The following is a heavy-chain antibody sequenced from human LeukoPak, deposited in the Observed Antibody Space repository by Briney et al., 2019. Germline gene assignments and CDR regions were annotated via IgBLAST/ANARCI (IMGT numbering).Heavy chain of an antibody. D-gene: IGHD3-22*01. CDR1: GFXFSSYS. CDR3: ARSDPQYYYDSSGYSYPLEFFQH. V-gene: IGHV3-21*01. J-gene: IGHJ1*01. CDR2: ISSSSSYI. Sequence: PGGSLRLSCAASGFXFSSYSTNWVRQAPGKGLEWVSSISSSSSYIYYADSVKGRFTISRDNAKNSLYLQMNSLRGEDTAVYYCARSDPQYYYDSSGYSYPLEFFQHWGQGTLVTVSS.